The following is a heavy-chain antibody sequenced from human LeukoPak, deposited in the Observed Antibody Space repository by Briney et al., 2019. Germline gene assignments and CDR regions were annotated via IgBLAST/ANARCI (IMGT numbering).Heavy chain of an antibody. CDR1: GFTFSNYA. CDR2: ISYDGNDK. CDR3: VRDRDTAMGL. D-gene: IGHD5-18*01. Sequence: VQPGRSLRLSCAASGFTFSNYAMHWVRQAPGKGLEWVAIISYDGNDKYYTDSVKGRFTISRDKSKNTLYLQMNSLRAEDTAVYYCVRDRDTAMGLWGQGTLVTVSS. V-gene: IGHV3-30-3*01. J-gene: IGHJ4*02.